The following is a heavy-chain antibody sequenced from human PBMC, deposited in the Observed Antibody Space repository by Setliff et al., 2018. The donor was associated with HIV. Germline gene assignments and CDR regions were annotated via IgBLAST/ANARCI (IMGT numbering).Heavy chain of an antibody. CDR1: GGTFTRYA. CDR3: ATAGEMATIGYSYYYMDV. D-gene: IGHD3-10*01. V-gene: IGHV1-69*13. CDR2: ITPIFGEG. Sequence: SVKVSCKASGGTFTRYAINWVRQAPGQGLEWMGGITPIFGEGKYAQKFQGRVTITADESTSTAYMELSGLRSEDTVVYYCATAGEMATIGYSYYYMDVWGKGTTVTVSS. J-gene: IGHJ6*03.